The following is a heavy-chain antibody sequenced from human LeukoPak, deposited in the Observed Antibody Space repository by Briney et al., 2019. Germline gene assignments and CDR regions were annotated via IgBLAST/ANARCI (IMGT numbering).Heavy chain of an antibody. J-gene: IGHJ4*02. CDR3: ARHGYNHGFDY. CDR2: INTDGSST. CDR1: GFTFSSYG. D-gene: IGHD5-18*01. V-gene: IGHV3-74*01. Sequence: GRSLRLSCAASGFTFSSYGMHWVRQAPGKGLVWVSRINTDGSSTSYADSVKGRFTISRDNAKNTLYLQMNSLRAEDTAVYYCARHGYNHGFDYWGQGALVTVSS.